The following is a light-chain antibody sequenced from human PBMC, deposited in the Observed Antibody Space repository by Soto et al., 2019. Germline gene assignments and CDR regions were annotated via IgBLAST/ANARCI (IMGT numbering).Light chain of an antibody. Sequence: QSALTQPRSVSGSPGQSVTISCTGTSSDVGGYNYVSWYQQHPGKAPKLMIYDVSKRPSGVPDRFSGSKSGNTASVATSGLQAEDEADYYCCSYAGNYTLLFGGGTKLTVL. CDR2: DVS. V-gene: IGLV2-11*01. J-gene: IGLJ2*01. CDR1: SSDVGGYNY. CDR3: CSYAGNYTLL.